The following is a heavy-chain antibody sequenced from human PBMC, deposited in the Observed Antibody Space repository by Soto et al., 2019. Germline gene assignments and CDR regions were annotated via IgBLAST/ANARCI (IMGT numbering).Heavy chain of an antibody. CDR2: IIPIFGTA. CDR3: ARGLYSSGWYYFDY. D-gene: IGHD6-19*01. J-gene: IGHJ4*02. CDR1: GGTFSSYA. V-gene: IGHV1-69*01. Sequence: QVQLVQSGAEVKKPGSSVKVSCKASGGTFSSYAISWVRQAPGQGLEWMGGIIPIFGTANYAQKFQGRVTITADESTSTAYMELSSLRSEDTALYYCARGLYSSGWYYFDYWGQGTLVTVSS.